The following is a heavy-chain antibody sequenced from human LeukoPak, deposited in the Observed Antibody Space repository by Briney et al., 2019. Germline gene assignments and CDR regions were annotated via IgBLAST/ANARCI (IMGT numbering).Heavy chain of an antibody. CDR3: ARSSYSTSQHGFDI. CDR2: IYYSGST. V-gene: IGHV4-39*07. D-gene: IGHD6-13*01. Sequence: SETLSLTCTVSGGSISSNDYYWDWIRQPPGMGLEYIGSIYYSGSTYYNPSLKSRVTISVDTSKNQFSLKLTSVTAADTAVYYCARSSYSTSQHGFDIWGQGTMVTVSS. CDR1: GGSISSNDYY. J-gene: IGHJ3*02.